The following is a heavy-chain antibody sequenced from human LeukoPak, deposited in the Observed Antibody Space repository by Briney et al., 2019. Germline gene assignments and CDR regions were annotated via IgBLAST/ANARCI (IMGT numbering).Heavy chain of an antibody. Sequence: SETLSLTCAVYGGSFSGYYWNWIRQPPGKGLEWIGEINHSGSTNYNPSLKSRVTISVDTSKNQFSLKLSSVTAADTAVYYCASTFTGSSWIKENYYYYGMDVWGQGTTVTVSS. D-gene: IGHD6-13*01. CDR2: INHSGST. V-gene: IGHV4-34*01. CDR3: ASTFTGSSWIKENYYYYGMDV. J-gene: IGHJ6*02. CDR1: GGSFSGYY.